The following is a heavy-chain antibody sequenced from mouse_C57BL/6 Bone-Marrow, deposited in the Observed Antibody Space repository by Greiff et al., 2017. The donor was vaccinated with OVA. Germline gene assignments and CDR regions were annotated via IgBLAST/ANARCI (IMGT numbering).Heavy chain of an antibody. J-gene: IGHJ3*01. Sequence: EVKLVESGGGLVKPGGSLKLSCAASGFTFSDYGMHWVRQAPEKGLEWVAYISSGSSTIYYADTVKGRFTISRDNAKNTLFLQMTSLRSEDTAMYYCATRSGFAYWGQGTLVTVSA. CDR2: ISSGSSTI. CDR3: ATRSGFAY. CDR1: GFTFSDYG. V-gene: IGHV5-17*01.